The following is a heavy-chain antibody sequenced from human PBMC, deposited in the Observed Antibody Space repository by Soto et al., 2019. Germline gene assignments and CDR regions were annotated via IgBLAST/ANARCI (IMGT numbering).Heavy chain of an antibody. J-gene: IGHJ4*02. CDR1: GFSLSTSGVG. V-gene: IGHV2-5*02. CDR2: VYWDDDK. CDR3: AHSSSRWQVGY. Sequence: QITLKESGPTLVKPTQTLTLTCTFSGFSLSTSGVGVVWLRQPPGKALEWLALVYWDDDKRYSPSLKSRLTITQDTSKNQVVLTVNNMYHVDTATYYCAHSSSRWQVGYWGQGALVTVSS. D-gene: IGHD1-26*01.